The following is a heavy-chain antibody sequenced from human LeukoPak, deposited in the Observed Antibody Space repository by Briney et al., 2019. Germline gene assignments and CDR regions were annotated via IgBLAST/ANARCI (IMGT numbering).Heavy chain of an antibody. J-gene: IGHJ6*03. CDR3: AKDPSGDIVVVPAAIQNYYYYYYMDV. CDR1: GFTFSSYA. V-gene: IGHV3-23*01. CDR2: ISGSGGST. Sequence: GGSLRLSCAASGFTFSSYAMSWVRQAPGKGLEWVSAISGSGGSTYYAGSVKGRFTISRDNSKNTLYLQMNSLRAEDTAVYYCAKDPSGDIVVVPAAIQNYYYYYYMDVWGKGTTVTVSS. D-gene: IGHD2-2*02.